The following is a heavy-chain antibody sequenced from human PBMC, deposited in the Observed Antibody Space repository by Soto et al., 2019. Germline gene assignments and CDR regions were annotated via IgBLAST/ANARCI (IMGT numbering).Heavy chain of an antibody. V-gene: IGHV4-59*01. J-gene: IGHJ4*02. CDR3: ARGGSYGDFFDY. CDR2: IYYTGST. D-gene: IGHD4-17*01. Sequence: SETLSLTCTVSGGSMSSNYWTWIRQSPGKGLEWIGYIYYTGSTKYNPSLKSRVTISLDTSKNQFSLRLTSVTSADTAAYYCARGGSYGDFFDYWGQGAQVTVPS. CDR1: GGSMSSNY.